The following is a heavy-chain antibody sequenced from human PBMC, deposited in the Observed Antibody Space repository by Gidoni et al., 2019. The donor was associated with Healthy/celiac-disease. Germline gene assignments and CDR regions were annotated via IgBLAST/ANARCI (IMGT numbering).Heavy chain of an antibody. CDR2: ISGSGGST. CDR3: ADLPADTAMALDY. CDR1: GFTFSSYA. Sequence: EVQLLESGGGLVQPGGSLRLPCAASGFTFSSYAMSWVRQAPGKGLEWVSAISGSGGSTYYADSVKGRFTISRDNSKNTLYLQMNSLRAEDTAVYYCADLPADTAMALDYWGQGTLVTVSS. V-gene: IGHV3-23*01. J-gene: IGHJ4*02. D-gene: IGHD5-18*01.